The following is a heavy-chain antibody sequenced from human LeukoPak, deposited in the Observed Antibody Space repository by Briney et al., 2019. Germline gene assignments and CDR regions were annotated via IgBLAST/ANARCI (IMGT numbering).Heavy chain of an antibody. Sequence: GGSLRLSCAASGFIFSSYSMNWVRQAPGKGLEWVSYISRSSTTIYYADSVKGRFTISRDNVKNSLYLQMNSLRAEDTALYYCARERGYSSSAFDIWGQGTMVTVSS. V-gene: IGHV3-48*01. D-gene: IGHD5-18*01. J-gene: IGHJ3*02. CDR3: ARERGYSSSAFDI. CDR1: GFIFSSYS. CDR2: ISRSSTTI.